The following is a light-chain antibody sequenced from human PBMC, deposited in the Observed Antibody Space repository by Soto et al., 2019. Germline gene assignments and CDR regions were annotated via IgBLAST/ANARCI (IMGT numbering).Light chain of an antibody. CDR3: QQSYSTPLT. CDR2: DAS. Sequence: DIQMTQSPSSLSASVGDRVTITCRTSQSVTTYLNWYQQKPGKAPKLLIYDASRLETGVPSTFSGRGYGTDFTLSISSLQPEDCATYYCQQSYSTPLTFGGGTKVEIK. CDR1: QSVTTY. J-gene: IGKJ4*01. V-gene: IGKV1-39*01.